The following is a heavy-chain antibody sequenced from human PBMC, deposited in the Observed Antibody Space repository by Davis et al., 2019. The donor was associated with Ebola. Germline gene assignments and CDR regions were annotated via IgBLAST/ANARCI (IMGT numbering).Heavy chain of an antibody. Sequence: ASVKVSCKASGYTFTSYGISWVLQAPGQGLEWMGWISAYNGNTNYAQKLQGRVTMNTDNYTSTAYLELRSLRSDDTAVYYCARDRLISVVTNYYYYGMDVWGQGTTVTVSS. D-gene: IGHD2-21*02. CDR3: ARDRLISVVTNYYYYGMDV. CDR2: ISAYNGNT. V-gene: IGHV1-18*01. CDR1: GYTFTSYG. J-gene: IGHJ6*02.